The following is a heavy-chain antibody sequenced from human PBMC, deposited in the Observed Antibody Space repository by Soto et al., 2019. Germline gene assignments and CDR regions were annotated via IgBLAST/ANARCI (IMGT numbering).Heavy chain of an antibody. J-gene: IGHJ4*02. CDR1: GFTFSSYA. Sequence: SGGSLRLSCAASGFTFSSYAMSWVRQAPGKGLQWVSLINDNGVGTYYADSVKGRFTISRDNSKNTLYLQMNSLRAEDTAVYYCAVARSSPGWANYFDFWGQGSLVTVSS. D-gene: IGHD6-19*01. V-gene: IGHV3-23*01. CDR3: AVARSSPGWANYFDF. CDR2: INDNGVGT.